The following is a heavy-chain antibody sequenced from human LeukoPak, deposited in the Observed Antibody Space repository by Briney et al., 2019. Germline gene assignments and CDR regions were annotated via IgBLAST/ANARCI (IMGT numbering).Heavy chain of an antibody. V-gene: IGHV3-11*01. CDR1: GFTFSNYA. D-gene: IGHD3/OR15-3a*01. J-gene: IGHJ4*02. CDR3: ARRRDFIDY. Sequence: IPGGSLRLSCAASGFTFSNYAMSWVRQAPGKGLEWVSYCSSSGSTIYYADSVKGRFAISRDNAKNSLYLQMNSLRAEDTAVYYCARRRDFIDYWGQGTLVTVSS. CDR2: CSSSGSTI.